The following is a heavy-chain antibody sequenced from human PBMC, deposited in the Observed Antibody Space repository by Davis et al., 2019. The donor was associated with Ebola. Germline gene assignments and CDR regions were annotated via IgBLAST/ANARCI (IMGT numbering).Heavy chain of an antibody. V-gene: IGHV3-53*05. CDR2: IYVGGAT. J-gene: IGHJ4*02. CDR3: AKGGKLVGFSY. CDR1: GFTVSSNY. D-gene: IGHD6-6*01. Sequence: GGSLRLSCAASGFTVSSNYMSWVRQAPGKGLEWVSLIYVGGATYYADFVKGRFTISRDPSKNTLFLQLNNLRVDDTAVYFCAKGGKLVGFSYWGQGTLVSVSS.